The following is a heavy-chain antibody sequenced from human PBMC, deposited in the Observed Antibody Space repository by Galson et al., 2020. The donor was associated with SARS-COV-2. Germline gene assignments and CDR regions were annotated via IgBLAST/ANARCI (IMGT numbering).Heavy chain of an antibody. V-gene: IGHV3-30*04. D-gene: IGHD3-3*01. Sequence: GGSLRLSCAASGFTFSSYAMHWVRQAPGKGLEWVAVISYDGSNKYYADSVKGRFTISRDNSKNTLYLQMNSLRAEDTAVYYCARDRRERRYYDFWSGYYTHYYYGMDVWGQGTTVTVSS. CDR1: GFTFSSYA. J-gene: IGHJ6*02. CDR2: ISYDGSNK. CDR3: ARDRRERRYYDFWSGYYTHYYYGMDV.